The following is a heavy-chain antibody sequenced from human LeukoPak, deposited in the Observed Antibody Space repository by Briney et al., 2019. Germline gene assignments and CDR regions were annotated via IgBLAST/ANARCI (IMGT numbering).Heavy chain of an antibody. J-gene: IGHJ4*02. CDR3: AKDRSSGWYANGFDY. Sequence: GGSLRLSCAASGFTFSSYGMHWVRQAPGKGLEWVAFIRYDGSNKYYADSVKGRFTISRDSSKNTLYLQMNSLRAEDTAVYYCAKDRSSGWYANGFDYWGQGTLVTVSS. D-gene: IGHD6-19*01. CDR1: GFTFSSYG. CDR2: IRYDGSNK. V-gene: IGHV3-30*02.